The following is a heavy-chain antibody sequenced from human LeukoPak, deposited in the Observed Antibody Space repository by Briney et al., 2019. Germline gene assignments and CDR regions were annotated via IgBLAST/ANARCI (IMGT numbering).Heavy chain of an antibody. J-gene: IGHJ6*04. D-gene: IGHD3-9*01. CDR2: INSDGSST. CDR1: GFTFSSYW. Sequence: GGSLRLSCAASGFTFSSYWMHWVRQAPGKGLVWVSRINSDGSSTSYADSVKGRFTISRDNAKNTLYLQMNSPRAEDTAVYYCARVEILTGYYAGYYYGMDVWGKGTTVTVSS. CDR3: ARVEILTGYYAGYYYGMDV. V-gene: IGHV3-74*01.